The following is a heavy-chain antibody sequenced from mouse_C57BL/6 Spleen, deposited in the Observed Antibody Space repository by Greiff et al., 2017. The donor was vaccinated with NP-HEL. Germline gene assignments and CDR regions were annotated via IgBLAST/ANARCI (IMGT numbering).Heavy chain of an antibody. CDR1: GFTFSSYG. CDR3: ASSPTTVVAGGAMDY. CDR2: ISSGGSYT. Sequence: EVKLVESGGDLVKPGGSLKLSCAASGFTFSSYGMSWVRQTPDKRLEWVATISSGGSYTYYPDSVKGRFTISRDNAKNTLYLQMSSLKSEDTAMYYCASSPTTVVAGGAMDYWGQGTSVTVSS. V-gene: IGHV5-6*01. J-gene: IGHJ4*01. D-gene: IGHD1-1*01.